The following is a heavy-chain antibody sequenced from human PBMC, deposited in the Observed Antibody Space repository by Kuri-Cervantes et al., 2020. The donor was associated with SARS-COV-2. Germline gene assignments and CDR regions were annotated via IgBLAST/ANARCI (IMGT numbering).Heavy chain of an antibody. D-gene: IGHD6-6*01. V-gene: IGHV1-69*13. J-gene: IGHJ4*02. Sequence: SVKVSCKASGGTFSSYAISWVRQAPGQGLEWMGRIIPIFGTANYAQKFQGRVTITADESTSTAYMELSSLRSEDTAVYYCARQKAARPGSAAHFDYWGQGTPVTVSS. CDR3: ARQKAARPGSAAHFDY. CDR2: IIPIFGTA. CDR1: GGTFSSYA.